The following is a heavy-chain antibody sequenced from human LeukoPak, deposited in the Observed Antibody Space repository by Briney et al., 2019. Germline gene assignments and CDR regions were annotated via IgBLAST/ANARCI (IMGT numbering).Heavy chain of an antibody. CDR1: GGSISSYY. D-gene: IGHD7-27*01. CDR2: IYYSGST. J-gene: IGHJ4*02. CDR3: ASHPNRGAPFDY. Sequence: SETLSLTCTVSGGSISSYYWSWIRQPPGKGLEWIGYIYYSGSTNYNPSLKSRVTISVDTSKNQFSLKLSSVTAADTAVYYCASHPNRGAPFDYWGQGTLVSVSS. V-gene: IGHV4-59*01.